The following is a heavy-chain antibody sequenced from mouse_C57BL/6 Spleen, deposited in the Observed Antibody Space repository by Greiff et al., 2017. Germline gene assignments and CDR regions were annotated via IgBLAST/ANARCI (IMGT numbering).Heavy chain of an antibody. Sequence: QVQLKQPGAELVMPGASVKLSCKASGYTFTRYWMHWVKQRPGQGLEWIGAIDPSDSYTNSNQKFKGKSTLTVDKSSSTAYMQLGSLTSEDSAVYYCARAPRDGNYCYAMDYWGQGTSVTVSS. V-gene: IGHV1-69*01. D-gene: IGHD2-1*01. J-gene: IGHJ4*01. CDR2: IDPSDSYT. CDR3: ARAPRDGNYCYAMDY. CDR1: GYTFTRYW.